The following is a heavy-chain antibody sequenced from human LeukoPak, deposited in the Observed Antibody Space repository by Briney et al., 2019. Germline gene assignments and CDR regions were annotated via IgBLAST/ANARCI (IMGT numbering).Heavy chain of an antibody. V-gene: IGHV4-34*01. J-gene: IGHJ4*02. Sequence: KPSETLSLTCAVYGGSFSGYYWSWIRQPPGKGLEWIGEISHSGSTNYNPSLKSRVTISVDTSKNQFSLKLSSVTAADTAVYYCARAAAGTYWGQGTLVTVSS. CDR1: GGSFSGYY. CDR2: ISHSGST. D-gene: IGHD6-13*01. CDR3: ARAAAGTY.